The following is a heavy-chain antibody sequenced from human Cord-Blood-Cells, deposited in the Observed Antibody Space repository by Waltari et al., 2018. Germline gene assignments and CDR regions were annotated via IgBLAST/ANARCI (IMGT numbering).Heavy chain of an antibody. V-gene: IGHV4-39*01. Sequence: QLQLQESGPGLVKPSETLSLTCTVSGGSISSSSYYWGWIRQPPGKGLEWIGSIYYSGSTYHNPSLKSRVTISVDTSKNQFSLKLSSVTAADTAVYYCARLDSGSYDENWFDPWGQGTLVTVSS. CDR2: IYYSGST. CDR1: GGSISSSSYY. CDR3: ARLDSGSYDENWFDP. D-gene: IGHD1-26*01. J-gene: IGHJ5*02.